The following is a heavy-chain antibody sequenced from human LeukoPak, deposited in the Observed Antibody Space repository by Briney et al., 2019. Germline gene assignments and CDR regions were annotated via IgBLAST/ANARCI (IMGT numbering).Heavy chain of an antibody. D-gene: IGHD3-10*01. CDR2: INHSGST. V-gene: IGHV4-34*01. CDR1: GGSFSGYY. Sequence: SETLSLTCAVYGGSFSGYYWSWIRQPPGKGLEWIGEINHSGSTNYNPSLKSRVTISVDTSKNQFSLKLSSVTAADTAVYYCARDPGVTMVRGVNPPQSWFDPWGQGTLVTVSS. CDR3: ARDPGVTMVRGVNPPQSWFDP. J-gene: IGHJ5*02.